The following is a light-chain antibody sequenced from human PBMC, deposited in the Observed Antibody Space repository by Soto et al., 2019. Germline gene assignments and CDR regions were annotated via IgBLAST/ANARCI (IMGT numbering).Light chain of an antibody. CDR2: SNT. CDR1: NSNIDSNT. J-gene: IGLJ3*02. Sequence: QSVLTQPPSASGTPGQRVTISCSGSNSNIDSNTVNWYQQLPGPAPKLLIYSNTQRPSGVPDRFSGSKSATSASLAISGLQSEDEADYYCAAWDGSLNGWVFGGGTKLTVL. V-gene: IGLV1-44*01. CDR3: AAWDGSLNGWV.